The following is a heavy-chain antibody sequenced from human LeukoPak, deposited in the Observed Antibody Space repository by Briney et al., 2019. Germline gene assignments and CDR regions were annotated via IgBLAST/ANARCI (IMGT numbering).Heavy chain of an antibody. V-gene: IGHV4-59*01. Sequence: SETLSLTCTVSGGSISSYYWSWIRQPPGKGLEWIGNIYDRGSPKYNPSLKSRVTISVDTSKNQFSLRLSSVTAADTAVYYCARGRTFDNWGQGTLVTVSS. CDR2: IYDRGSP. J-gene: IGHJ4*02. CDR3: ARGRTFDN. CDR1: GGSISSYY.